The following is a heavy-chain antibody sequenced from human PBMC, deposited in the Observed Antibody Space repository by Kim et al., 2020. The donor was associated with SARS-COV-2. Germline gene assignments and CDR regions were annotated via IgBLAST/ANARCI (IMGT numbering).Heavy chain of an antibody. Sequence: SETLSLTCAVYGGSFSGYYWSWIRQPPGKGLEWIGEINHSGSTNYNPSLKSRVTISVDTSKNQFSLKLSSVTAADTAVYYCATFSGIAVADDYWGQGTLV. CDR2: INHSGST. CDR3: ATFSGIAVADDY. D-gene: IGHD6-19*01. J-gene: IGHJ4*02. CDR1: GGSFSGYY. V-gene: IGHV4-34*01.